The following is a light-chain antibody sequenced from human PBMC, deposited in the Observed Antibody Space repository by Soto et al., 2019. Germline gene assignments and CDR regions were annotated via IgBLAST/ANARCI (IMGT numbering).Light chain of an antibody. CDR2: DVS. J-gene: IGLJ1*01. Sequence: SALPQPASVSVSPGQSITISCTGTSSDVGGYNYVSWYQQHPGKAPKLMIYDVSNRPSGVSNRFSGSKSGNTASLTISGLQAEDEADYYCSSYTSSSTPPYVFGTGTKVTVL. CDR3: SSYTSSSTPPYV. V-gene: IGLV2-14*01. CDR1: SSDVGGYNY.